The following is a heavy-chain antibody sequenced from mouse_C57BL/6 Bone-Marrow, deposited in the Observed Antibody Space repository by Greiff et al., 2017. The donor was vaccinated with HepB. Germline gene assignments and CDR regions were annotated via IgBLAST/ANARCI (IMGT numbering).Heavy chain of an antibody. D-gene: IGHD4-1*01. J-gene: IGHJ2*01. V-gene: IGHV1-26*01. CDR3: ARTLGYFDY. Sequence: EVQLQQSGPELVKPGASVKISCKASGYTFTDYYMNWVKQSHGKSLEWTGDINPNNGGTSYNQKFKGKATLTVDKSSSTAYMELRSLTSEDSAVYYCARTLGYFDYWGQGTTLTVSS. CDR2: INPNNGGT. CDR1: GYTFTDYY.